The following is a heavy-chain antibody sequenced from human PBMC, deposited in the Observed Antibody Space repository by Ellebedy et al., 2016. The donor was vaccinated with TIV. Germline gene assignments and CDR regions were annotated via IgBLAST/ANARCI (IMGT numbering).Heavy chain of an antibody. J-gene: IGHJ2*01. V-gene: IGHV1-18*01. D-gene: IGHD1-26*01. CDR2: ISVYNGNT. CDR1: GYTFTRYG. CDR3: ARGRSGSYYSWYFDL. Sequence: AASVKVSCKASGYTFTRYGISWVRQAPGQGLEWMGWISVYNGNTNYAQKLQGRVTMTTDTSTSTAYMELMSLRSDDTAVYYCARGRSGSYYSWYFDLWGRGTLVTVSS.